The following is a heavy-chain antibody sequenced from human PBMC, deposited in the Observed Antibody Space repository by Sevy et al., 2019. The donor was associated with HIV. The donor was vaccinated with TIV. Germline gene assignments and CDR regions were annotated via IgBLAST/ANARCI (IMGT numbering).Heavy chain of an antibody. Sequence: SEILSLTCTVSGGSITSLYWNWIRQPPGKGLEWIANIYYNGHINYNPSVKSRVTLSLDTSKNQFSLRLSSVTAADTAMYYCAGENAWGRGYSWGQGILVTVSS. CDR3: AGENAWGRGYS. CDR2: IYYNGHI. J-gene: IGHJ4*02. V-gene: IGHV4-59*08. D-gene: IGHD1-26*01. CDR1: GGSITSLY.